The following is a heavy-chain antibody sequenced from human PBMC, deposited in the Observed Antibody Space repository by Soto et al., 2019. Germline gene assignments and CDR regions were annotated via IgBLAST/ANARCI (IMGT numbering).Heavy chain of an antibody. D-gene: IGHD3-9*01. CDR1: GGSISGGGYY. CDR2: IYYSGST. Sequence: SETLSLTCTVSGGSISGGGYYWSWIRQHPGKGLEWIGYIYYSGSTYYNPSLKSRVTISVDTSKNQFSLKLSSVTAADTAVYYCASGYYDILTGYYDYWGQGTLVTVSS. J-gene: IGHJ4*02. V-gene: IGHV4-31*03. CDR3: ASGYYDILTGYYDY.